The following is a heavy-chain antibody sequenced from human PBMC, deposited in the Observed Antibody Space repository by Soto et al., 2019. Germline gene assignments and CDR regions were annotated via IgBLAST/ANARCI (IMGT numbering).Heavy chain of an antibody. Sequence: GGSLRLSCAASGFTFSNYVMSWVRQAPGKGLEWVSSISGSGDNTYYADSVKGRFTISRDNSKNTLYLQMNGLRVEDTAVYYCAKDRLAGNFDYWGQGTQVTVSS. J-gene: IGHJ4*02. CDR3: AKDRLAGNFDY. CDR2: ISGSGDNT. CDR1: GFTFSNYV. V-gene: IGHV3-23*01.